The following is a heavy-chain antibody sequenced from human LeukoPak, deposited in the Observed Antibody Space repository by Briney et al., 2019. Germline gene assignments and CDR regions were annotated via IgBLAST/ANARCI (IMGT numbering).Heavy chain of an antibody. Sequence: GGSLRLSCTASGFTFSSYAMSWIRQAPGKGLEWVSYISSSGSTIYYADSVKGRLTISRDNAKNSLYLQMNSLRAEDTAVYYCARDRSSSGWYGMDVWGQGTTVTVSS. CDR1: GFTFSSYA. CDR3: ARDRSSSGWYGMDV. V-gene: IGHV3-11*01. D-gene: IGHD6-19*01. CDR2: ISSSGSTI. J-gene: IGHJ6*02.